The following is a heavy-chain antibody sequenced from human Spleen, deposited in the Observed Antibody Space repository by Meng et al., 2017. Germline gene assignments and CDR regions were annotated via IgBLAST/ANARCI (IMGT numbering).Heavy chain of an antibody. V-gene: IGHV6-1*01. D-gene: IGHD1-1*01. J-gene: IGHJ5*02. CDR1: GHGVSSNSAT. CDR3: ARGVDTGSYVFWFDP. CDR2: TYYRSKWYD. Sequence: HVQLQQLCPGLVRPSQTLSLTWSITGHGVSSNSATWNWIRQSPSRGLEWLGRTYYRSKWYDDYALSVRSRITINPDTSKTQFSLQLNSVTSEDTAVYYCARGVDTGSYVFWFDPWGQGTLVTVSS.